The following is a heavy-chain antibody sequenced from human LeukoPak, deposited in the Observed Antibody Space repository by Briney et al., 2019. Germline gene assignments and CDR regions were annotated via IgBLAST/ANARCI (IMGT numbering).Heavy chain of an antibody. CDR1: GYTFTGYY. J-gene: IGHJ5*02. CDR3: ARGYCSSTSCWFDP. D-gene: IGHD2-2*01. V-gene: IGHV1-2*02. CDR2: INPNSGGT. Sequence: ASVKVSCKASGYTFTGYYMHWVRQAPGQGLEWMGWINPNSGGTNYAQKCQGRVTMTRDTSISTAYMELSRLRSDDTAVYYCARGYCSSTSCWFDPWGQGTLVTVSS.